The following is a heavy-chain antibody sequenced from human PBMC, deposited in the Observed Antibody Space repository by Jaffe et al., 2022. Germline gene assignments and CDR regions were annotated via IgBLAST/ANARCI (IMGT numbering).Heavy chain of an antibody. D-gene: IGHD2-15*01. J-gene: IGHJ2*01. CDR3: ARDDVVVVAATPYWYFDL. CDR1: GGSISSYY. CDR2: IYYSGST. V-gene: IGHV4-59*01. Sequence: QVQLQESGPGLVKPSETLSLTCTVSGGSISSYYWSWIRQPPGKGLEWIGYIYYSGSTNYNPSLKSRVTISVDTSKNQFSLKLSSVTAADTAVYYCARDDVVVVAATPYWYFDLWGRGTLVTVSS.